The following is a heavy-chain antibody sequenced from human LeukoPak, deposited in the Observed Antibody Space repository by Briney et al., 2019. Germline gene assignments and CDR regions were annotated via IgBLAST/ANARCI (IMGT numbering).Heavy chain of an antibody. CDR2: IYPGDSDT. V-gene: IGHV5-51*01. CDR1: GYSFSNYW. D-gene: IGHD6-13*01. J-gene: IGHJ4*02. Sequence: GESLKISCTGSGYSFSNYWIGWVRQMPGKGLEWMGIIYPGDSDTRYSPSFQGQVTISADRSISTAYLHWSSLKASDTAMYYCARQELAAPGGDYWGQGTLVTVSS. CDR3: ARQELAAPGGDY.